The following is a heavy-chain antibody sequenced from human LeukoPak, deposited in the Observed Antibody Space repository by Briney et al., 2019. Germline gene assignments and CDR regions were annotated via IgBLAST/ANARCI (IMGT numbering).Heavy chain of an antibody. CDR1: GFTFSSHW. CDR3: ARISLSGWVNDY. J-gene: IGHJ4*02. CDR2: ISSDGRST. D-gene: IGHD6-19*01. Sequence: GGSLRLSCAASGFTFSSHWMHWVRQAPGKGLVWVTRISSDGRSTSYADSVKGRFTISRDNAKNTLYLQMSSLRAEDTAMYYCARISLSGWVNDYWGQGTLVTVSS. V-gene: IGHV3-74*01.